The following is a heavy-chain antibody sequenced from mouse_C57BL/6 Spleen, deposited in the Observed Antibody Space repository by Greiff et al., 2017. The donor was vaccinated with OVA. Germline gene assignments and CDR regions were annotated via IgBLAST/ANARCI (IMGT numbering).Heavy chain of an antibody. CDR1: GYSITSGYY. CDR3: ARDPYYYGSSSFFDY. J-gene: IGHJ2*01. Sequence: DVHLVESGPGLVKPSQSLSLTCSVTGYSITSGYYWNWIRQFPGNKLEWMGYISYDGSNNYNPSLKNRISITRDTSKNQFFLKLNSVTTEDTATYYCARDPYYYGSSSFFDYWGQGTTLTVSS. D-gene: IGHD1-1*01. V-gene: IGHV3-6*01. CDR2: ISYDGSN.